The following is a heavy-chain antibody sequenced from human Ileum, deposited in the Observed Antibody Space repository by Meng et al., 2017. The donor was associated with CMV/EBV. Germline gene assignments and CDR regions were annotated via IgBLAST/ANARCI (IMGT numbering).Heavy chain of an antibody. CDR2: IKQDGGAI. CDR3: AREHTVDTAMIYNWFDP. V-gene: IGHV3-7*01. J-gene: IGHJ5*02. D-gene: IGHD5-18*01. CDR1: GFTFSNYW. Sequence: GESLKISCAASGFTFSNYWMNWVRQAPGKGLEWVANIKQDGGAIYYVDSVKGRFTISRDNAKNSLYLQMTSLRAEDTAVYYCAREHTVDTAMIYNWFDPWGQGTLVTVSS.